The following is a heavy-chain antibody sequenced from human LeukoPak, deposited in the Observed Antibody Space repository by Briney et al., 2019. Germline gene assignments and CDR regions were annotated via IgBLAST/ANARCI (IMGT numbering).Heavy chain of an antibody. V-gene: IGHV3-21*01. Sequence: GGSLRLSCAASGFTSSSYSMNWVRQAPGKGLEWVSSISSSSSYIYYADSVKGRFTISRDNAKNSLYLQMNSLRAEDTAVYYCAKGYCGGDCYHDYWGQGTLVTVSS. J-gene: IGHJ4*02. D-gene: IGHD2-21*02. CDR3: AKGYCGGDCYHDY. CDR2: ISSSSSYI. CDR1: GFTSSSYS.